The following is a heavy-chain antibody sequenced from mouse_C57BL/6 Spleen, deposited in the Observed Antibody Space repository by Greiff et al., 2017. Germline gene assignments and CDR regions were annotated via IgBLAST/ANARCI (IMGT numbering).Heavy chain of an antibody. J-gene: IGHJ2*01. D-gene: IGHD2-3*01. CDR3: ARTSDGYFG. CDR2: IYPRSGNT. CDR1: GYTFTSYG. V-gene: IGHV1-81*01. Sequence: VQRVESGAELARPGASVKLSCKASGYTFTSYGISWVKQRTGQGLEWIGEIYPRSGNTYYNEKFKGKATLTADKSSSTAYMELRRLTTEDSVYFCARTSDGYFGGGQGNTLKVS.